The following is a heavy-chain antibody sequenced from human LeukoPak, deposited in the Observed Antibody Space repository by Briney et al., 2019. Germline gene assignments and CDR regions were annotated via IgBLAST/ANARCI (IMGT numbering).Heavy chain of an antibody. CDR2: MNPNSGNT. Sequence: GASVKVSCKASGYTFTSYDINWVRQATGQGLEWMGWMNPNSGNTGYAKKFQGRVTITRNTSISTAYMELSSLRSEDTAVYYCARGLKINCSSTSCYLIYWGQGTLVTVSP. CDR1: GYTFTSYD. J-gene: IGHJ4*02. V-gene: IGHV1-8*03. D-gene: IGHD2-2*01. CDR3: ARGLKINCSSTSCYLIY.